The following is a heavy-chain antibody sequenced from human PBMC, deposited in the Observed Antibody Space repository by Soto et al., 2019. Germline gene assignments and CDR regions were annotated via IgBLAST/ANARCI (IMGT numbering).Heavy chain of an antibody. D-gene: IGHD4-17*01. V-gene: IGHV3-30-3*01. Sequence: GGSLRLSCAASGFTFSSYAMHWVRQAPGKGLEWVAVISYDGSNKYYADSVKGRFTISRDNSKNTLYLQVNSLRAEDTAVYYCARDFADYGDAPPFSYGMDVWGQGTTVTVSS. CDR1: GFTFSSYA. J-gene: IGHJ6*02. CDR3: ARDFADYGDAPPFSYGMDV. CDR2: ISYDGSNK.